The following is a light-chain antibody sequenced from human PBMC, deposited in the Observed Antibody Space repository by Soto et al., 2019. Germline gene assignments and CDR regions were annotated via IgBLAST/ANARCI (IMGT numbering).Light chain of an antibody. CDR3: QQYGSSPFT. Sequence: EIVLTQFPGTLSLSPGERATLSCRASQSVSSSYLVWYQQKPGQAPRLLIYGASSRATGIPDRFSGSGSGIDFTLTISRLEPEDFAVYYCQQYGSSPFTFGPGTKVDIK. CDR2: GAS. V-gene: IGKV3-20*01. CDR1: QSVSSSY. J-gene: IGKJ3*01.